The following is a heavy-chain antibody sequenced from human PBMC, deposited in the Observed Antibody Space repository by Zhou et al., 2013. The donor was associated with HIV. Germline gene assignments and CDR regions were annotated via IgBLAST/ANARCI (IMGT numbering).Heavy chain of an antibody. J-gene: IGHJ5*02. CDR2: IIPIFGTA. Sequence: QVQLVQSGAEVKKPGSSVKVSCKASGGTFSSYAISWVRQAPGQGLEWMGGIIPIFGTANYAQKFQGRVTITTDESTSTAYMELSSLRSEDTAVYYCARTTVTTHPRLRRFWFDPWGQGTLVTVSS. D-gene: IGHD4-4*01. CDR1: GGTFSSYA. CDR3: ARTTVTTHPRLRRFWFDP. V-gene: IGHV1-69*05.